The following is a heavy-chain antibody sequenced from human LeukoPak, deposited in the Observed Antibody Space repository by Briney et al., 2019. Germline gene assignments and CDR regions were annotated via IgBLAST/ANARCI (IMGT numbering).Heavy chain of an antibody. CDR2: ISSTSGST. V-gene: IGHV3-23*01. CDR3: ATYRQVLLPFES. D-gene: IGHD2-8*02. Sequence: GGSLRLSCAASGFTFSSYAMSWVRQAPGKGLEWVSAISSTSGSTYDADSVKGRFTISRDNSKNTLYLQMNSLRAEDTAIYYCATYRQVLLPFESWGQGTLVTVSS. CDR1: GFTFSSYA. J-gene: IGHJ4*02.